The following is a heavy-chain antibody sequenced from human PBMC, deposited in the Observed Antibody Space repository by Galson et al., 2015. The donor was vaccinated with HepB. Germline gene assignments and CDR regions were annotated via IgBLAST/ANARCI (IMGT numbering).Heavy chain of an antibody. J-gene: IGHJ4*02. CDR2: ISGHSGDT. Sequence: QSGAEVKKPGASVKVSCKASGYTFTTYGITWVRQAPGQGPEWMGWISGHSGDTNYAQKLQGRVTMTTDTSTSIAFMELRSLRSDDTAVYYCARDLLYYYDSSGYYAPYYWGQGTLVTVSS. CDR1: GYTFTTYG. V-gene: IGHV1-18*01. D-gene: IGHD3-22*01. CDR3: ARDLLYYYDSSGYYAPYY.